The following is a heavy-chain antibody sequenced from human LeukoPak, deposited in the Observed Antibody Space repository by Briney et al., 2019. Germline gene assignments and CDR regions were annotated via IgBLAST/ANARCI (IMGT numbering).Heavy chain of an antibody. Sequence: PGGSLRLSCTASGFTFSSYAMSWVRQAPGKGLEWVSAISGSGGSTYYADSVKGRFTISRDNSKNTLYLHMNSLRAEDTAVYYCAKSTYYYDSSGYQTNWGQGTLVTVSS. CDR1: GFTFSSYA. D-gene: IGHD3-22*01. CDR2: ISGSGGST. V-gene: IGHV3-23*01. CDR3: AKSTYYYDSSGYQTN. J-gene: IGHJ4*02.